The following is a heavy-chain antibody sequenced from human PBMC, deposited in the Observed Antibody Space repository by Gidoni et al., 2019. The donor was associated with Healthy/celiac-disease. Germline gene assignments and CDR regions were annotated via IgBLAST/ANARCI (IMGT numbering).Heavy chain of an antibody. Sequence: QVQLVESGGGVVQPGRSLRLSCAASGFTFSSYAMHWVRQAPGKGLEWVAVISYDGSNKYYADSVKGRFTISRDNSKNTLYLQMNSLIAEDTAVYYCARRPTVTKPFDYWGQGTLVTVSS. D-gene: IGHD4-17*01. J-gene: IGHJ4*02. V-gene: IGHV3-30-3*01. CDR3: ARRPTVTKPFDY. CDR1: GFTFSSYA. CDR2: ISYDGSNK.